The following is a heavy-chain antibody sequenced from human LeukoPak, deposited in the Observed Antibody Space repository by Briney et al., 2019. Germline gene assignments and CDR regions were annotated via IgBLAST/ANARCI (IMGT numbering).Heavy chain of an antibody. CDR1: GFTFSSYA. D-gene: IGHD3-22*01. V-gene: IGHV3-23*01. CDR2: ISGSGGST. CDR3: AKGGITMIVVVIQYYFDY. J-gene: IGHJ4*02. Sequence: GSLRLSCAASGFTFSSYAMSWVRQVPGKGLEWVSVISGSGGSTYYADSVKGRFTISRDNSKNTLYLQMNSLRAEDTAVYYCAKGGITMIVVVIQYYFDYRGQGTLVTVSS.